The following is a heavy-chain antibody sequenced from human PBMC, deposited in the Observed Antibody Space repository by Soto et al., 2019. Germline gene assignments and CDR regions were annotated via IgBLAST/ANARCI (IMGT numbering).Heavy chain of an antibody. CDR3: ARSGSRYYYDSSGYQFDY. CDR1: GGTFSSYA. D-gene: IGHD3-22*01. Sequence: QVQLVQSGAEVKKPGSSVKVSCKASGGTFSSYAISWVRQAPGQGLEWMGGIIPIFGTANYAQKFQGRVTITADKSTSTAYMELSSLRSEDTAVYYCARSGSRYYYDSSGYQFDYWGQGTLVTVSS. J-gene: IGHJ4*02. V-gene: IGHV1-69*06. CDR2: IIPIFGTA.